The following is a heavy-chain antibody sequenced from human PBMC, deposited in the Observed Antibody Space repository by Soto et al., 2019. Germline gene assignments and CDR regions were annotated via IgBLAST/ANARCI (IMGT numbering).Heavy chain of an antibody. Sequence: ASVKVSCKASGYTFTSYGISWVRQAPGQGLEWMGWISAYNGNTNYAQKLQGRVTMTTDTSTSTAYMELRSLRSDDTAVYYCARKWIQLWHNWYFDLWGRGTLVTVSS. CDR1: GYTFTSYG. CDR2: ISAYNGNT. D-gene: IGHD5-18*01. J-gene: IGHJ2*01. CDR3: ARKWIQLWHNWYFDL. V-gene: IGHV1-18*01.